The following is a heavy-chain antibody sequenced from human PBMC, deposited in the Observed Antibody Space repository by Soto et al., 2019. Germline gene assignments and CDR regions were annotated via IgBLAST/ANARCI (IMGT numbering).Heavy chain of an antibody. Sequence: QLHLVQSGAVVKKPGASVTVSCSASGYPVTAYYMHWVRQAPGRGLEWMGGINPATGAAKYTQTCQGRATMARDTSTSTGFMELGGLTSEDTAVFYCARGGGVGVAGAAAFDMWGQGTLVTVSS. CDR3: ARGGGVGVAGAAAFDM. D-gene: IGHD3-3*01. J-gene: IGHJ3*02. CDR1: GYPVTAYY. V-gene: IGHV1-2*02. CDR2: INPATGAA.